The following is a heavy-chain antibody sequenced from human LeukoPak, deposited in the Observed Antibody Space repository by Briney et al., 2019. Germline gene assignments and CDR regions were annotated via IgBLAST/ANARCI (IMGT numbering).Heavy chain of an antibody. Sequence: PSETLSLTCTVSGGSISSNYWSWIRQPPGKGPEWIGYIHYSGSTNYNPSLKSRVTISVDTSKNQFSLELSSVTAADTAVYYCARFLVGTSTQSFDYWGQGTLVTVSS. J-gene: IGHJ4*02. CDR3: ARFLVGTSTQSFDY. CDR1: GGSISSNY. D-gene: IGHD1-26*01. V-gene: IGHV4-59*01. CDR2: IHYSGST.